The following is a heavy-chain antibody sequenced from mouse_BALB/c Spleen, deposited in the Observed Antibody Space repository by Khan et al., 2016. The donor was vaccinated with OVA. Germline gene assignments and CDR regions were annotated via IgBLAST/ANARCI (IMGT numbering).Heavy chain of an antibody. CDR3: ASHLTGSFAY. D-gene: IGHD4-1*01. V-gene: IGHV5-6*01. CDR2: ISSGGDYT. CDR1: GFSFSSYS. Sequence: VQLKQSGGDLVKPGGSLKLSCAASGFSFSSYSMSWVRQTPDKRLEWVATISSGGDYTYYSDIVKGRFTISRDNAKNTLYLQMSSLKSEDTAMYYCASHLTGSFAYWGQGTLVTVSA. J-gene: IGHJ3*01.